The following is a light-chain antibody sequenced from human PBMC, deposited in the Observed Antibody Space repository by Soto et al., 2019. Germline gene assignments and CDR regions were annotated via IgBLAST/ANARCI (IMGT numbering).Light chain of an antibody. Sequence: SPATLSVCQGERAPLACRASQSVSINLAWYQQKPGQPPSLLIYCASDRATGIPDRFSGSGDGTEFTLSISSRQSEDFAVYYCHHYYTWPWTFAQGTKVDIK. CDR1: QSVSIN. V-gene: IGKV3-15*01. CDR2: CAS. J-gene: IGKJ1*01. CDR3: HHYYTWPWT.